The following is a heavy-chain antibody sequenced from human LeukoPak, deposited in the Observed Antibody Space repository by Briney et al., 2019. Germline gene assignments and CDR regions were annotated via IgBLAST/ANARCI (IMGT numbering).Heavy chain of an antibody. CDR3: VGLGGYCTNSVCYSTFDI. Sequence: SETLSFTCTVSGGSISSYYWSWIRQPAGKGLEWIGRIYISGTTNYNPSLKSRVTMSVDMSKNQFSLKLSSVTAADTAVYYCVGLGGYCTNSVCYSTFDIWGQGTMVTVSS. V-gene: IGHV4-4*07. CDR2: IYISGTT. CDR1: GGSISSYY. D-gene: IGHD2-8*01. J-gene: IGHJ3*02.